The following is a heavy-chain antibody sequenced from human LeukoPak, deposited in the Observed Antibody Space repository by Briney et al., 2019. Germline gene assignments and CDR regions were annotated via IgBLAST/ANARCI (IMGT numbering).Heavy chain of an antibody. Sequence: ASVKVSCKASGYTFTDYGISWVRQAPGQGLEWMGWISAFNGNTNYAQKVQGRVTMTTDTSTSTAYMELRSLRSDDTAVYYCARDRSGLLWFGESYAFDIWGQGTMVTVSS. D-gene: IGHD3-10*01. V-gene: IGHV1-18*04. CDR1: GYTFTDYG. CDR3: ARDRSGLLWFGESYAFDI. CDR2: ISAFNGNT. J-gene: IGHJ3*02.